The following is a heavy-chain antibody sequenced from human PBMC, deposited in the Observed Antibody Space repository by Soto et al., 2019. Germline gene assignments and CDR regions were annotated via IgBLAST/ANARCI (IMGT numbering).Heavy chain of an antibody. CDR2: ISTSGATR. J-gene: IGHJ4*02. CDR1: GFTLSTDS. D-gene: IGHD6-19*01. CDR3: ARFFGSGFDY. Sequence: EVQLVESGGGLVKPGGSLRLSFVASGFTLSTDSMNWVRQAPGKGLEWVAHISTSGATRYYADSVKGRFTISRDNAKTSLYLQMDSLRNEDTAVYYCARFFGSGFDYWGQGTLVTVSS. V-gene: IGHV3-48*02.